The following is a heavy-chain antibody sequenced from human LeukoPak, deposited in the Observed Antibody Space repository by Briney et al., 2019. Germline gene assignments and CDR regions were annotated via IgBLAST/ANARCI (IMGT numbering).Heavy chain of an antibody. J-gene: IGHJ4*02. D-gene: IGHD2-21*02. CDR2: IYPGDSDT. CDR1: GYSFTSYW. CDR3: ARATVVTAIVGSFDY. Sequence: SGESLKISCKGSGYSFTSYWIGWVRQMPGKGLEWMGIIYPGDSDTRYSPSFQGQVTISADKSISTVYLQWSSLKASDTAMYYCARATVVTAIVGSFDYWGQGTLVTVSS. V-gene: IGHV5-51*01.